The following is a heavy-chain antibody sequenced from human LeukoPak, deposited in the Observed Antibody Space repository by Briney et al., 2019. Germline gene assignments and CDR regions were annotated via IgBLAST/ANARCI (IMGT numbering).Heavy chain of an antibody. V-gene: IGHV3-23*01. CDR2: VSANGDTT. J-gene: IGHJ4*02. D-gene: IGHD6-13*01. Sequence: GGSLRLSCVASGFTFTIYSMTWVRQAPGKGLEWVSSVSANGDTTYYTSSVKGRFSISRDNSKNTLYLQMNSLRAEDTAVYYCAKHPGIAADLVYWGQGTLVTVSS. CDR1: GFTFTIYS. CDR3: AKHPGIAADLVY.